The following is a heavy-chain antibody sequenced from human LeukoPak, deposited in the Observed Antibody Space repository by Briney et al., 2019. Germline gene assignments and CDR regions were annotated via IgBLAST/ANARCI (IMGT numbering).Heavy chain of an antibody. CDR1: GGTFSSYA. J-gene: IGHJ5*02. Sequence: SVKVSCKASGGTFSSYAISWVRQAPGQGLEWMGRIIPILGIANYAQKFQGRVTITADKSTSTAYMELSSLRSEDTAVYYCARDPPPGFGELLYSPYNWFDPWGQGTLVTVSS. CDR3: ARDPPPGFGELLYSPYNWFDP. D-gene: IGHD3-10*01. V-gene: IGHV1-69*04. CDR2: IIPILGIA.